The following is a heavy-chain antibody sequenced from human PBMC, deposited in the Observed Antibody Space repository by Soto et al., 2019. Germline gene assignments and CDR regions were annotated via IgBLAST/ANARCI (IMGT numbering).Heavy chain of an antibody. V-gene: IGHV1-69*01. CDR1: GGTFSSYV. CDR3: ARVGGVGAPPGTDF. Sequence: QVQLVQSGAEVKKPGSSVKISCKASGGTFSSYVISWLRQAPGQGLEWMGGVIPILGQAYYAPNLQGRVTITADDSTITAYMELNRLTSADTAVYFCARVGGVGAPPGTDFWGQGTLVTVSS. CDR2: VIPILGQA. D-gene: IGHD1-26*01. J-gene: IGHJ4*02.